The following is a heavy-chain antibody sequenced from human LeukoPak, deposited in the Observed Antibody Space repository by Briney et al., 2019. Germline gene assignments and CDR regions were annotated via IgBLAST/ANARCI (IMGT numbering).Heavy chain of an antibody. V-gene: IGHV3-30*04. J-gene: IGHJ3*02. CDR3: AKDPTTGYLDAFDI. Sequence: GGSLRLSCAASGFTFSSYAMHWVRQAPGKGLEWVAVISYDGSNKYYADSVKGRFTISRDNSKNTLYLQMNSLRAEDTAVYYCAKDPTTGYLDAFDIWGQGTMVTVSS. CDR2: ISYDGSNK. D-gene: IGHD1-26*01. CDR1: GFTFSSYA.